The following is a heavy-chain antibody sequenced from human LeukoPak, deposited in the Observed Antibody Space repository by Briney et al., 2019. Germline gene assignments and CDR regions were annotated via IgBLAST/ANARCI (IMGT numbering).Heavy chain of an antibody. CDR3: ASDRSSKWYFDY. Sequence: GEALKISCKGSGYSFTSYWITWVRQMPGKGLEWMGRIEPSDSYTNYSPSFQGHVTISADKSISTAYLQWSSLKASDTAMYYCASDRSSKWYFDYWGPGTLVTVSS. CDR2: IEPSDSYT. D-gene: IGHD2-15*01. J-gene: IGHJ4*02. CDR1: GYSFTSYW. V-gene: IGHV5-10-1*01.